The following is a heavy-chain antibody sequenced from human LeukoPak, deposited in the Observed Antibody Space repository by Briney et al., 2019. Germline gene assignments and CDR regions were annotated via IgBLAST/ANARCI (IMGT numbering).Heavy chain of an antibody. CDR1: GFTDSYNF. J-gene: IGHJ4*02. V-gene: IGHV3-53*01. CDR3: ARDRGSD. CDR2: IHIGGTT. D-gene: IGHD2-15*01. Sequence: GGSLRLSCEASGFTDSYNFMGWVRQAPGKGLEWVSIIHIGGTTYYADSVKGRLTVSRDNFKNTLYLQMNTLRAEDTAVYYCARDRGSDWGQGTLVTVSS.